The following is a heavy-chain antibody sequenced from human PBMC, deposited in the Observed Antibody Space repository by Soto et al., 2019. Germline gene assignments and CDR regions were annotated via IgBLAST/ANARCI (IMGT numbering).Heavy chain of an antibody. Sequence: GGSLRLSCAASGFTFSSYGMHWVRQAPGKGLEWVAVISYDGSNKYYADSVKGRFTISRDNSKNTLYLQMNSLRAEDTAVYYCAKRNIYDFWSGYYYYYYYGRDVGGQGTTVTV. D-gene: IGHD3-3*01. CDR3: AKRNIYDFWSGYYYYYYYGRDV. J-gene: IGHJ6*02. CDR1: GFTFSSYG. CDR2: ISYDGSNK. V-gene: IGHV3-30*18.